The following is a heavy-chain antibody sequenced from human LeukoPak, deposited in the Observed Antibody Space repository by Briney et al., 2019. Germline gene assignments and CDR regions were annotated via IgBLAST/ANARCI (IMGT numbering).Heavy chain of an antibody. D-gene: IGHD2-2*02. Sequence: GASVKVSCKASGYTFTGYYMHWVRQAPGEGLEWMGIINPSGGSTSYAQKFQGRVTMTRDMSTSTVYMELSSLRSEDTAEYYCARVAAEVVGVPGAIGFGWLRRDYYYMDVWGKGTTVTVSS. V-gene: IGHV1-46*01. J-gene: IGHJ6*03. CDR3: ARVAAEVVGVPGAIGFGWLRRDYYYMDV. CDR1: GYTFTGYY. CDR2: INPSGGST.